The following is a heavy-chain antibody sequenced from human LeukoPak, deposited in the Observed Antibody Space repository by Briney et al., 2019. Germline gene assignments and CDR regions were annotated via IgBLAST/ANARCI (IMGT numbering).Heavy chain of an antibody. CDR3: AKNGEGGSYFDY. CDR2: IIPIFGIA. J-gene: IGHJ4*02. D-gene: IGHD3-16*01. CDR1: GGTFSSYA. Sequence: SVKVSCKASGGTFSSYAISWMRQAPGQGLEWMGRIIPIFGIANYAQKFLGRVTITADKSTSTAYMELSSLRSEDTAVYYCAKNGEGGSYFDYWGQGTLVTVSS. V-gene: IGHV1-69*04.